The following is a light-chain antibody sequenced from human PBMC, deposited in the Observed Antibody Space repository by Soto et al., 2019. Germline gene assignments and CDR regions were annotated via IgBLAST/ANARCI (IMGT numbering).Light chain of an antibody. CDR2: GTS. CDR3: QQYYNWPLT. V-gene: IGKV3-15*01. Sequence: EIVLTQSPATLSLSPGERATLSCRASRSVSDYLAWYQQKPGQSPRLLIYGTSTRVTGIPARFSGSGSGTEFTLTISSLQSEDFAVYYCQQYYNWPLTFGGGTKVDIK. J-gene: IGKJ4*01. CDR1: RSVSDY.